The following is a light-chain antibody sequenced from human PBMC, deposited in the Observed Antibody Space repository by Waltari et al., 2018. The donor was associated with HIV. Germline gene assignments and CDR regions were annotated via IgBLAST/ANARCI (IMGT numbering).Light chain of an antibody. J-gene: IGLJ3*02. CDR1: TSNIGENY. CDR3: ETWENSLSAGV. Sequence: QSVLTQPPSVSAAPGQKVTISCSGRTSNIGENYVSWYQQLPGTAPKLLIYGNVNRPSWFPARFSGSKSGTSATLDITGVQSGDGADYYCETWENSLSAGVFGGGTKLTVL. CDR2: GNV. V-gene: IGLV1-51*01.